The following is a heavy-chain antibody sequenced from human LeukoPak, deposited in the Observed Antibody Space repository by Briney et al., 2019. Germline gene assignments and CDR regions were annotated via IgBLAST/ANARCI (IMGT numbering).Heavy chain of an antibody. V-gene: IGHV4-30-4*01. J-gene: IGHJ4*02. CDR1: GGSISSGDYY. Sequence: PSQTLSLTCTVSGGSISSGDYYWSWIRQPPGKGLEWIGYIYYSGSTYYNPSLKSRVTISVDTSKNQFSLKLSSVTAADTAVYYCARVEGGPVVVTAAIENNWGQGTLVTVSS. D-gene: IGHD2-21*02. CDR3: ARVEGGPVVVTAAIENN. CDR2: IYYSGST.